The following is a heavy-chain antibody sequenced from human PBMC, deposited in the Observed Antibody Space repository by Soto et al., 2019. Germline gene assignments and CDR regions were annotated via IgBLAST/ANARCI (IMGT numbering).Heavy chain of an antibody. V-gene: IGHV1-18*01. CDR2: ISGYNGNT. CDR3: AREYGMDV. Sequence: ASVKVSCKASGYSFHTYAISWVRQAPGQGLEWVGWISGYNGNTNYAEKFQGRVTLTTDTSTKTAFMELRGLTSDDTAVYYCAREYGMDVWGQGTTVTGLL. J-gene: IGHJ6*02. CDR1: GYSFHTYA.